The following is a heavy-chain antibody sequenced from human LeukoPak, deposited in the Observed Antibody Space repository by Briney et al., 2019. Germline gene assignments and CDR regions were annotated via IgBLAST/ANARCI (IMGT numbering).Heavy chain of an antibody. CDR1: GFTFSSYA. CDR2: ISGSGGST. CDR3: AKANGYCFDY. V-gene: IGHV3-23*01. D-gene: IGHD1-1*01. Sequence: GSLRLSCAASGFTFSSYAMNWVRQAPGKGLEWVSAISGSGGSTYYADSVKGRFTISRDNSKNTVYLQMNSLRAEDTAVYYCAKANGYCFDYWGQGTLVTVSS. J-gene: IGHJ4*02.